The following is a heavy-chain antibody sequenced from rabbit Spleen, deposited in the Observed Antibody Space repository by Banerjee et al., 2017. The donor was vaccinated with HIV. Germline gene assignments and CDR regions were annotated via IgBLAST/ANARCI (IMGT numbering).Heavy chain of an antibody. D-gene: IGHD2-1*01. CDR1: GFSFSSTYY. V-gene: IGHV1S40*01. CDR3: ARDRAGNYGDEDL. CDR2: INSDSGNA. Sequence: QSLEESGGDLVKPGASLTLTCTASGFSFSSTYYMCWVRQAPGKGLEWIGCINSDSGNAYYASWAKGRFTISKTSSTTVTLQMTSLTAADTATYFCARDRAGNYGDEDLWGQGTLVTVS. J-gene: IGHJ4*01.